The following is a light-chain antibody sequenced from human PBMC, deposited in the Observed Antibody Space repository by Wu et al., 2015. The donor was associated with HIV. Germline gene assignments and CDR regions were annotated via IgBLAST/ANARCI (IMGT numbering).Light chain of an antibody. J-gene: IGKJ1*01. CDR3: QQRSGWPPT. CDR1: QSVGSY. CDR2: DAS. Sequence: EIVLTQSPATLSLSPGERATLSCRASQSVGSYLAWYQHKPGQAPRLLIYDASDRATGIPARFSASGSGTDFTLTINSLEPEDFATYYCQQRSGWPPTFGQGPTWKSN. V-gene: IGKV3-11*01.